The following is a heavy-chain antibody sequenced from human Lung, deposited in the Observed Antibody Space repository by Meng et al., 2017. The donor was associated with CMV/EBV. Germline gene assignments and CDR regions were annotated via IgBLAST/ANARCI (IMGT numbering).Heavy chain of an antibody. CDR1: GLTFSAYY. J-gene: IGHJ4*02. V-gene: IGHV3-11*01. D-gene: IGHD5-18*01. CDR2: ISGGGDII. CDR3: ATDPRLLDY. Sequence: GGSXRLSFVASGLTFSAYYMTWMRQAPGKGPQCVSYISGGGDIIKYANSVKGRFTLSRDNAKNSLYLQMNGLRAEDTAVYYCATDPRLLDYWGQGTLVTVSS.